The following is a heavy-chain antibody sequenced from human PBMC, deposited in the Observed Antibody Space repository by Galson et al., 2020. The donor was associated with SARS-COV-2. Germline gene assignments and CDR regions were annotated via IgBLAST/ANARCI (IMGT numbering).Heavy chain of an antibody. J-gene: IGHJ4*02. CDR1: GFTFSNNE. V-gene: IGHV3-48*03. D-gene: IGHD3-10*01. Sequence: TGGSLRLSCAASGFTFSNNEMNWVRQAPGNGMEWVAYISTSGSRKHYADTVKGRFTISRDNAKNSVYLQMNSQGAEDTAVYYCARGTGRGDMDYWGQGTLVTVSS. CDR2: ISTSGSRK. CDR3: ARGTGRGDMDY.